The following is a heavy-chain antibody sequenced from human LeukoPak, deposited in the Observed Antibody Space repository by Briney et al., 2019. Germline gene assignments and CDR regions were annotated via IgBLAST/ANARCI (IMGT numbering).Heavy chain of an antibody. CDR2: IYTSGST. V-gene: IGHV4-61*02. CDR1: GGSISSGSYY. J-gene: IGHJ4*02. CDR3: ARSGSPLDY. D-gene: IGHD3-10*01. Sequence: SETLSLTRTVSGGSISSGSYYWSWIRQPAGKGLEWIGRIYTSGSTNYNPSLKSRVTISVDTSKNQFSLKLSSVTAADTAVYYCARSGSPLDYWGQGTLVTVSS.